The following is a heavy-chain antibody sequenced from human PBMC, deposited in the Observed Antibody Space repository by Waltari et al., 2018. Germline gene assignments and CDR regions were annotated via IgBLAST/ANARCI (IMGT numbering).Heavy chain of an antibody. Sequence: QVQLVESGGGVVQPGRSLRLSCAASGFTFSSYGMHWVRQAPGKGLEWVAVISYDGSNKYYADSVKGRFTISRDNSKNTLYLQMNSLRAEDTAVYYCAKDSGPYYDFWSGYCDYWGQGTLVTVSS. J-gene: IGHJ4*02. D-gene: IGHD3-3*01. CDR2: ISYDGSNK. V-gene: IGHV3-30*18. CDR1: GFTFSSYG. CDR3: AKDSGPYYDFWSGYCDY.